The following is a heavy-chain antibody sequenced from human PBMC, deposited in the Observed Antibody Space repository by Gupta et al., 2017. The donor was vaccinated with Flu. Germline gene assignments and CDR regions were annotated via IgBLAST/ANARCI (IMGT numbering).Heavy chain of an antibody. CDR3: ARGRDLNLDLSGTEKLTN. Sequence: MNGVRQTPEQGLEWMGWMNPNSGNTGYAQKLQGRVTMTRNTAISTAYMQLSGLRSGDTAIYYCARGRDLNLDLSGTEKLTNWGQGTLVTVS. V-gene: IGHV1-8*01. D-gene: IGHD1-20*01. CDR2: MNPNSGNT. J-gene: IGHJ4*02.